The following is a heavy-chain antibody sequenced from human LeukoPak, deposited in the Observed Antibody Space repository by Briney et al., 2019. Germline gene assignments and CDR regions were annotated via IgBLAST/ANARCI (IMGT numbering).Heavy chain of an antibody. V-gene: IGHV3-21*01. CDR2: ISSSSSYI. D-gene: IGHD1-26*01. CDR1: GFTFSSYS. Sequence: GGSLRLSCAASGFTFSSYSMNWVRQAPGKGLEWVSSISSSSSYIYYADSVKGRFTISRDNAKNSLYLQMNSLRAEDTAVYYCARGRGSYYGSAFDIWGQGTMVTVSS. CDR3: ARGRGSYYGSAFDI. J-gene: IGHJ3*02.